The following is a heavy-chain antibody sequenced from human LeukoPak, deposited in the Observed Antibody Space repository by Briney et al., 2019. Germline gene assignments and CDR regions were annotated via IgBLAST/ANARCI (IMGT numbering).Heavy chain of an antibody. D-gene: IGHD3-10*01. CDR2: IYTSGST. CDR3: ARDHGISYYYGSGSPNWFDP. V-gene: IGHV4-4*07. Sequence: PSETLSLTCTVSGRSISSYYWRSIRQPAGKGLEWIGRIYTSGSTNNNPPRKSRVTLSVNTSKNQFSPKLTSMTAADTAVYYCARDHGISYYYGSGSPNWFDPWGQGTLVTVSS. CDR1: GRSISSYY. J-gene: IGHJ5*02.